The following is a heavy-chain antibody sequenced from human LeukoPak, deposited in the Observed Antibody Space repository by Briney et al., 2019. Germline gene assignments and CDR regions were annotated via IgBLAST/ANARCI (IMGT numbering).Heavy chain of an antibody. CDR3: ARPRLYYYDS. V-gene: IGHV4-34*01. CDR2: INHSGST. D-gene: IGHD3-22*01. J-gene: IGHJ4*02. CDR1: GASIGGGGYY. Sequence: SETLSLTCTVSGASIGGGGYYWSWIRQPPGKGLEWIGEINHSGSTNCNPSLKSRVTISVDTSKNQFSLKLSSVTAADTAVYYCARPRLYYYDSWGQGTLVTVSS.